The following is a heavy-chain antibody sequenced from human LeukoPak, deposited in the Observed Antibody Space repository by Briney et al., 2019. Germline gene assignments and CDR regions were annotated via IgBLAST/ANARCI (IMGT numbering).Heavy chain of an antibody. CDR1: GGSFSGYY. V-gene: IGHV4-34*01. Sequence: SETLSLTCAVYGGSFSGYYWSWIRQPPGKGLEWIGEINHSGSTNYNPSLKSRVTISVDTSKNQFSLKLSSVTAADTAVYYCARRSPRYCSSTSCYFQLIWFDPWGQGTLVTVSS. CDR2: INHSGST. CDR3: ARRSPRYCSSTSCYFQLIWFDP. D-gene: IGHD2-2*01. J-gene: IGHJ5*02.